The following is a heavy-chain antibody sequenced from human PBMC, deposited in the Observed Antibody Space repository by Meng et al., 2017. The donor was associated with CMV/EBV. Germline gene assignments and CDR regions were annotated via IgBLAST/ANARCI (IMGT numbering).Heavy chain of an antibody. CDR2: IKPNSGGT. Sequence: ASVKVSCKASGYTFTGYYMHWVRQAPGQGLEWMGWIKPNSGGTNYAQKFQGRVTMTRDTSISTAYMELSRLRSDDTAVYYCASTDVVGEDYYYGMDVWGQGTTVTVSS. J-gene: IGHJ6*02. V-gene: IGHV1-2*02. CDR1: GYTFTGYY. CDR3: ASTDVVGEDYYYGMDV. D-gene: IGHD3-16*01.